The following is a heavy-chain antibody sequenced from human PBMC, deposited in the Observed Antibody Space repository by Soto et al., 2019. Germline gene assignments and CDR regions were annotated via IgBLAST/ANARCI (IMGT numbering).Heavy chain of an antibody. Sequence: QITLKESGPTLVKPTQTLTLTCTFSGFSLSTSGVGVGWIRQPPGKALEWLALIYWDDGKHYSPSLKTRLTITRDTSKNQVVLTMTNMDPVDTATYYCAHRLGIAVTAHFDYWGQGTPVTVSS. CDR2: IYWDDGK. CDR1: GFSLSTSGVG. D-gene: IGHD6-19*01. CDR3: AHRLGIAVTAHFDY. V-gene: IGHV2-5*02. J-gene: IGHJ4*02.